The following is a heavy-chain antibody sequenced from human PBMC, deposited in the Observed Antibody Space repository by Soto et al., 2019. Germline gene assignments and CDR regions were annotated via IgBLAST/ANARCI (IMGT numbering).Heavy chain of an antibody. J-gene: IGHJ6*03. D-gene: IGHD3-3*01. Sequence: SETLSLTCTVSGGSISSYYWSWIRQPPGKGLKWIGYIYYSGSTNYNPSLKSRVTISVDTSKNQFSLKLSSVTAADTAVYYCARAEFYDFWSGYYYMDVWGKGTTVTVSS. CDR1: GGSISSYY. CDR2: IYYSGST. V-gene: IGHV4-59*08. CDR3: ARAEFYDFWSGYYYMDV.